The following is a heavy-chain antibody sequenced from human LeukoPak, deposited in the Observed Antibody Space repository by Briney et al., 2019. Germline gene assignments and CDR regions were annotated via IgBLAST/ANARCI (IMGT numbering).Heavy chain of an antibody. D-gene: IGHD1-14*01. CDR2: IYSSGST. Sequence: SETLSLTCTDSGGSISRYYWSWIRQPAGKGLEWIGRIYSSGSTIYNPSLKSRVTMSVDTSKNQFSLKLSSVTAADTAVYYCARGRYESTRLSAYYYYYLAVWGKGTTVTVSS. CDR3: ARGRYESTRLSAYYYYYLAV. V-gene: IGHV4-4*07. J-gene: IGHJ6*03. CDR1: GGSISRYY.